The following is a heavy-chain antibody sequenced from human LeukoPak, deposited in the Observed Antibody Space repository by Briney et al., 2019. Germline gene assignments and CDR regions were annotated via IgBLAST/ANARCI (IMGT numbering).Heavy chain of an antibody. V-gene: IGHV3-66*01. CDR3: ARDPFLSFGHWGYGMDV. CDR1: GFTVSSNY. Sequence: PGGSLRLSCAACGFTVSSNYMSWVRQAPGKGLEWVSVIYSGGSTYYADSVKGRFTISRDNSKNTLYLQMNSLRAEDTAVYYCARDPFLSFGHWGYGMDVWGQGTTVTVSS. J-gene: IGHJ6*02. CDR2: IYSGGST. D-gene: IGHD3/OR15-3a*01.